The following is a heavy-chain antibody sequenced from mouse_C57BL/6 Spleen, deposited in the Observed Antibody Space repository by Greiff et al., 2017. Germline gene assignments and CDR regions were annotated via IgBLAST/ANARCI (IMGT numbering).Heavy chain of an antibody. CDR3: AREDEGAYFDY. V-gene: IGHV5-16*01. CDR2: INYDGSST. Sequence: EVMLVESEGGLVQPGSSMKLSCTASGFTFSDYYMAWVRQVPEKGLEWVANINYDGSSTYYLDSLKSRFIISRANAKNIPYLPSSSLKSEDTSTSYCAREDEGAYFDYWGQGTTLTVSS. CDR1: GFTFSDYY. J-gene: IGHJ2*01.